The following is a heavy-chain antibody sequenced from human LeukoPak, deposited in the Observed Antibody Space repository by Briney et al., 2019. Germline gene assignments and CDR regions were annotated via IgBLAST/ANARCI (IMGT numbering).Heavy chain of an antibody. CDR3: ARDSPRIGSSGSYGH. CDR1: GFTFSSYW. CDR2: ISSSSSYI. D-gene: IGHD1-26*01. Sequence: GGSLRLSCAASGFTFSSYWMHWVRQVPGKGLEWVSSISSSSSYIYYADSVKGRFTISRDNAKNSLYLQMNSLRAEDTAVYYCARDSPRIGSSGSYGHWGQGTLVTVSS. V-gene: IGHV3-21*01. J-gene: IGHJ4*02.